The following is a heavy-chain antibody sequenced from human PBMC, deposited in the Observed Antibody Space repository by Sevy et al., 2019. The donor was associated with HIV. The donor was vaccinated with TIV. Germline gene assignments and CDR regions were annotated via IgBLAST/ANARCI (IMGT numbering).Heavy chain of an antibody. Sequence: GGSLRLSCTASGFTFRNYGMHWVRQAPGKGLEWVAFIRYDGNNTYYEDSVKGRFTISRDNSKNTLYLQMNSLRAEDTSVYYCAKDESHCGCECHPTFFDYWGQGSLVTVSS. CDR1: GFTFRNYG. J-gene: IGHJ4*02. V-gene: IGHV3-30*02. D-gene: IGHD3-16*01. CDR2: IRYDGNNT. CDR3: AKDESHCGCECHPTFFDY.